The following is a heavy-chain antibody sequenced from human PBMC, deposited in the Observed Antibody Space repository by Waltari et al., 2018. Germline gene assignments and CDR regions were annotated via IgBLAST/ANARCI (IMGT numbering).Heavy chain of an antibody. CDR1: GFTFSSYE. J-gene: IGHJ4*02. Sequence: EVQLVESGGGLVQPGGSLRLSCAASGFTFSSYEMNWVRQAPGKGLEWGSYISSSGSTIYYPDSVKGRFTSSRDNAKNSLYRQMHSLRADDTAVYYCARDNNGYDRYFDYWGQGTLVTVSS. CDR2: ISSSGSTI. CDR3: ARDNNGYDRYFDY. D-gene: IGHD5-12*01. V-gene: IGHV3-48*03.